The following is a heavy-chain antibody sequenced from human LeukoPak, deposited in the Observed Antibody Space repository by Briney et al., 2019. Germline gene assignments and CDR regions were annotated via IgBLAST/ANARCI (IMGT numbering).Heavy chain of an antibody. J-gene: IGHJ2*01. Sequence: SETLSLTCAVYGGSFSGYYWSWIRQPLGKGLEWIGEINHSGSTNYNPSLKSRVTISVDTSKNQFSLKLSSVTAADTAVYYCARGGYSYGRYWYFDLWGRGTLVTVSS. CDR3: ARGGYSYGRYWYFDL. CDR2: INHSGST. CDR1: GGSFSGYY. D-gene: IGHD5-18*01. V-gene: IGHV4-34*01.